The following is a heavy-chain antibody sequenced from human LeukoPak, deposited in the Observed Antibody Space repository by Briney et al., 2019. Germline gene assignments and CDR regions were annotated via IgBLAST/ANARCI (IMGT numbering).Heavy chain of an antibody. D-gene: IGHD3-16*01. Sequence: KPGGSLRLSCAASGFTVSSNYMSWVRQAPGKGLEWIGEINHSGSTNYNPSLKSRVTISVDTSKKQFSLKLRSVTAADTAVYYCARHGPPRAGWGRKYYYMDVWGKGTTVTISS. J-gene: IGHJ6*03. CDR2: INHSGST. V-gene: IGHV4-34*01. CDR1: GFTVSSNY. CDR3: ARHGPPRAGWGRKYYYMDV.